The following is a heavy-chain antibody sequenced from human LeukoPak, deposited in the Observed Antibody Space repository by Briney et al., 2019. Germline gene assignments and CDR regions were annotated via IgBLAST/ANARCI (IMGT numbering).Heavy chain of an antibody. CDR1: GYTFTGYY. CDR3: ARVNTGSYYEINGGFIDY. J-gene: IGHJ4*02. Sequence: ASVKVSCKASGYTFTGYYMHWVRQAPGQGLEWMGWINPNSGGTNYAQKFQGRVTMTRDTSINTAYMDLSRLRSDDTAVYYCARVNTGSYYEINGGFIDYWGQGTLVTVSS. V-gene: IGHV1-2*02. D-gene: IGHD1-26*01. CDR2: INPNSGGT.